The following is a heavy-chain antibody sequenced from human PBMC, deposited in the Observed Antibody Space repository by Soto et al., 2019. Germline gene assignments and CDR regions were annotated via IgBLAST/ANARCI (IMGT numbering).Heavy chain of an antibody. Sequence: GYSVKVSCKASGYTFTGYYMHWVRQAPGQGLEWMGWINPNSGGTNYAQRFQGRVTMTRDTSISTAYMELSRLRSDDTAVYYCASDQGMQDGDACDRWGQGKMV. V-gene: IGHV1-2*02. CDR1: GYTFTGYY. CDR2: INPNSGGT. CDR3: ASDQGMQDGDACDR. J-gene: IGHJ3*02.